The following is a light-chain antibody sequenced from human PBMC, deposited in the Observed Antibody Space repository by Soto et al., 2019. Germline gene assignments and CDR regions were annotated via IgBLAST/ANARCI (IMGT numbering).Light chain of an antibody. CDR3: SSYISSSTPYV. CDR1: SSDVGGYNY. V-gene: IGLV2-14*01. Sequence: QSVLTQAASVSGSPGQSITISCTGTSSDVGGYNYVSWYQQHPGKAPKLMIYDVSNRPSGVSNRFSGSKSGNTASLTISGPQTEDEADYYCSSYISSSTPYVFGTGTKLTVL. CDR2: DVS. J-gene: IGLJ1*01.